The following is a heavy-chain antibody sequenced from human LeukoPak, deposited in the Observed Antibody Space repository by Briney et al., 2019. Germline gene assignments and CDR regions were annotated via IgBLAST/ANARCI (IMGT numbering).Heavy chain of an antibody. J-gene: IGHJ6*02. CDR3: AKDLGQRYYYGMDV. Sequence: LSGASLRLSCAASGFTFSSYAMSWVRQAPGKGLEWVSAISGSGGSTYYADSVKGRFTISRDNSKNTLYLQMNSLRAEDTAVYYCAKDLGQRYYYGMDVWGQGTTVTVSS. V-gene: IGHV3-23*01. CDR1: GFTFSSYA. CDR2: ISGSGGST.